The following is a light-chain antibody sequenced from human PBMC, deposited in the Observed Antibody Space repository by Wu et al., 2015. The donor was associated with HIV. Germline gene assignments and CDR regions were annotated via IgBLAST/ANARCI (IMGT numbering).Light chain of an antibody. J-gene: IGKJ4*01. CDR3: QQYGSSLPVT. CDR2: GAS. Sequence: EIVLTQSPGTLSLSPGERATLSCRASQSVSSSYLAWYQQKPGQAPRLLIYGASSRATGIPDRFSGSGSGTDFTLTISRLEPEDFAVYYCQQYGSSLPVTFGGGTKVE. CDR1: QSVSSSY. V-gene: IGKV3-20*01.